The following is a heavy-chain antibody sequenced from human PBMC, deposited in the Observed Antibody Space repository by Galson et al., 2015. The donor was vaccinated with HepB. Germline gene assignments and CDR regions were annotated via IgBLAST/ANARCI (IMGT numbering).Heavy chain of an antibody. J-gene: IGHJ4*02. CDR1: GGSISSYY. D-gene: IGHD4-17*01. V-gene: IGHV4-4*07. CDR2: IYTSGST. CDR3: ASTRHDYGDYGAWNYFDY. Sequence: ETLSLTCTVSGGSISSYYWSWIGPPAGKGLEWIGRIYTSGSTNYNPSLKSPVTMSVDPSKNQFSLKLSSVTAADTAVYYCASTRHDYGDYGAWNYFDYWGQGTLATVSS.